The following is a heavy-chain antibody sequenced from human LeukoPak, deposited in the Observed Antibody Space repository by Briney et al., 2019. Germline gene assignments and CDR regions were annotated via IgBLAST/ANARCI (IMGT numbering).Heavy chain of an antibody. J-gene: IGHJ3*02. CDR3: ARGVHPRNAFDI. CDR2: MNNDGSTT. V-gene: IGHV3-74*03. Sequence: GGSLRLSCAASGFTFSSYWMHWVRQAPGKGLVWVSRMNNDGSTTTYADSVKGRFTISRDNAKNTQYLQMNSLRAEDTAVYYCARGVHPRNAFDIWGQGSMVTVSS. CDR1: GFTFSSYW. D-gene: IGHD1-1*01.